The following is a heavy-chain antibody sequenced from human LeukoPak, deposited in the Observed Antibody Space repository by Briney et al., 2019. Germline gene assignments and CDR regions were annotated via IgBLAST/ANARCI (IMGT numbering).Heavy chain of an antibody. V-gene: IGHV4-34*01. CDR2: INHSGST. CDR1: GGSFSGYY. D-gene: IGHD1-26*01. J-gene: IGHJ4*02. CDR3: ARGGVVGPLRY. Sequence: SETLSLTCAVYGGSFSGYYWSWIRQPPGKGLEWIGEINHSGSTNYNPSLKSRVAISVDTSKNQFSLKLSSVTAADTAVYHCARGGVVGPLRYWGQGTLVTVSS.